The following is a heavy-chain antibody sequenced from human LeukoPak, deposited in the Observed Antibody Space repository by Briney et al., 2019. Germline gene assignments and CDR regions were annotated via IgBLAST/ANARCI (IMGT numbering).Heavy chain of an antibody. D-gene: IGHD1-26*01. J-gene: IGHJ4*02. CDR1: GFTFSSYG. Sequence: GRSLRLSCAASGFTFSSYGMNWVRQAPGKGLEWVAVIWYDGSNKYYADSVKGRFTISRDNSKNTLYLQMNSLRAEDTAVYYCARSSFSGSYYLSIDYWGQGTLVTVSS. CDR3: ARSSFSGSYYLSIDY. CDR2: IWYDGSNK. V-gene: IGHV3-33*01.